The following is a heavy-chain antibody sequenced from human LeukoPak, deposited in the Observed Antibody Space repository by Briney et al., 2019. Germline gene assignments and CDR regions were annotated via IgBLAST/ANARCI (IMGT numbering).Heavy chain of an antibody. V-gene: IGHV5-51*01. CDR1: GYSFTSYW. CDR3: ARQPNYYDSSGYPDP. CDR2: IYPGDSDT. J-gene: IGHJ5*02. D-gene: IGHD3-22*01. Sequence: GESLKISCKGSGYSFTSYWIGWVRRMPGKGLEWMGIIYPGDSDTRYSPSFQGQVTISADKSISTAYLQWSSLKASDTAMYYCARQPNYYDSSGYPDPWGQGTLVTVSS.